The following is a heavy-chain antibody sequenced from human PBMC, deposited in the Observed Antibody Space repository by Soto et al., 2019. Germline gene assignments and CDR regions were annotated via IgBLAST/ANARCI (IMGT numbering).Heavy chain of an antibody. CDR2: ISYDGSNK. Sequence: QVQLVESGGGVVQPGRSLRLSCAASGFTFSSYGMHWVRQAPGKGLEWVAIISYDGSNKYYADSVKGRFTISRDTSKNTLFLQMTSLRAEDTAVYYCARAGQAMVRFRGYEYYGMDVWGQGTTVTVSS. D-gene: IGHD5-18*01. CDR1: GFTFSSYG. CDR3: ARAGQAMVRFRGYEYYGMDV. J-gene: IGHJ6*02. V-gene: IGHV3-30*03.